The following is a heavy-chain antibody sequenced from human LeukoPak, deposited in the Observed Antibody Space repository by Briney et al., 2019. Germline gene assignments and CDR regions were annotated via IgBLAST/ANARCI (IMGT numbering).Heavy chain of an antibody. J-gene: IGHJ4*02. D-gene: IGHD6-13*01. CDR1: GGPISSYY. V-gene: IGHV4-59*01. Sequence: TSETLSLTCSVSGGPISSYYWSWIRQPPGKRLEWIGYISYSGSTLYKPSLESRVTISVDTSKNQFSLQLRSVTAADRAVYYCARGMSSSWPGRVDYWGQGTLVTVSS. CDR2: ISYSGST. CDR3: ARGMSSSWPGRVDY.